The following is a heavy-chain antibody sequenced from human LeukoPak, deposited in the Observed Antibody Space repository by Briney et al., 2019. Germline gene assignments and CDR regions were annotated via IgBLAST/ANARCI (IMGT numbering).Heavy chain of an antibody. CDR3: ARAVVLYYDGSGYSTRFDY. V-gene: IGHV4-59*01. J-gene: IGHJ4*02. CDR2: IYCNGST. CDR1: GGSISSYY. D-gene: IGHD3-22*01. Sequence: PSETLSLTCTVSGGSISSYYWSWIRQPPGKGLEWIGYIYCNGSTNYTPSPKSRVTISLDTSKNQFSLKLRSVTAADTAMYYCARAVVLYYDGSGYSTRFDYWGQGTLVTVSS.